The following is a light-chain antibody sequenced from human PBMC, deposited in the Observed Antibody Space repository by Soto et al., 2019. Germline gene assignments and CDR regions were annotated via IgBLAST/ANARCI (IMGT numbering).Light chain of an antibody. V-gene: IGKV3-15*01. CDR3: QQYNKWPPLT. J-gene: IGKJ4*01. CDR2: GAS. CDR1: QSVGSL. Sequence: ETMMTQSPATLSVSPGERATLSCRXSQSVGSLLAWYQQKPGQSPRLLIYGASTRATGIPDRFSGSGSGTEFTLTISNLQSEDFAVYYCQQYNKWPPLTFGGGTKVDIK.